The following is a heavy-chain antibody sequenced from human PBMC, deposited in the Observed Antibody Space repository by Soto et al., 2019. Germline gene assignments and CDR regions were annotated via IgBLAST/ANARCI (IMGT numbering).Heavy chain of an antibody. CDR2: IYHSGST. Sequence: SETLSLTCAVSGGSISSGGYSWSWIRQPPGKGLEWIGYIYHSGSTYYNPSLKSRVTISVDRSKNQFSLKLSSVTAADTAVYYCARDSTPHGDYVTFDYWGQGTLVTVSS. CDR1: GGSISSGGYS. V-gene: IGHV4-30-2*01. D-gene: IGHD4-17*01. CDR3: ARDSTPHGDYVTFDY. J-gene: IGHJ4*02.